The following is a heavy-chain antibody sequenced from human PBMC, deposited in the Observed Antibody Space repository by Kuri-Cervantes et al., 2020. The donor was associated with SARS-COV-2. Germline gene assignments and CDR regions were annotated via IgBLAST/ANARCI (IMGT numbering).Heavy chain of an antibody. Sequence: SVKVSCKASGGTFSNYAITWVRQAPGQGLEWMGGIIPMYGTTNYAQKFQGRVTITSDESTGTAYMELSRLRADDTAVYYCARIGWRTEGSGYPHHYYYYYYMDVWGKGTTVTVSS. CDR2: IIPMYGTT. V-gene: IGHV1-69*13. CDR1: GGTFSNYA. D-gene: IGHD3-22*01. J-gene: IGHJ6*03. CDR3: ARIGWRTEGSGYPHHYYYYYYMDV.